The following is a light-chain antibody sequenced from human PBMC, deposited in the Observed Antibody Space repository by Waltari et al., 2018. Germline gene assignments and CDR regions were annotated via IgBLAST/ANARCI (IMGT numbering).Light chain of an antibody. CDR3: ATWDNSLEGWL. J-gene: IGLJ2*01. CDR1: TSNT. CDR2: SDD. Sequence: QSVLTQPPSASRTPGQGILIPCSSTSNTVNCFQQVPGAAPKLLIFSDDQRPSGVPARFSGSRSGTSASLAISGLHSEDEADYYCATWDNSLEGWLFGGGTKVTV. V-gene: IGLV1-44*01.